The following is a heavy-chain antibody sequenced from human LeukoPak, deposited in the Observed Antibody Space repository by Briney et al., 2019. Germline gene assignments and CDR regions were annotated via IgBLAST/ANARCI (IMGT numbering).Heavy chain of an antibody. CDR3: AKDAFIAAAGTSYFQH. CDR2: IRSKANSYAT. Sequence: GGSLRLSCAASGFTFSGSAMHWVRQAPGKGLEWVGRIRSKANSYATAYAASVKGRFTISRDNSKNTLYLQMNSLRAEDTAVYYCAKDAFIAAAGTSYFQHWGQGTLVTVSS. V-gene: IGHV3-73*01. CDR1: GFTFSGSA. D-gene: IGHD6-13*01. J-gene: IGHJ1*01.